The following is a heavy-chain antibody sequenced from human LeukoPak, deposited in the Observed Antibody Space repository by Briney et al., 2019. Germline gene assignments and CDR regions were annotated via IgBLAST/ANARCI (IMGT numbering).Heavy chain of an antibody. CDR2: ISYDGSNK. Sequence: SGGSLRLSCTAPGFTFGDYAMHWVRQAPGKGLEWVAVISYDGSNKYYADSVKGRFTIPRDNSKNTLYLQMNSLRAEDTAVYYCARELRFLEEGFDYWGQGTLVTVSS. V-gene: IGHV3-30-3*01. D-gene: IGHD3-3*01. J-gene: IGHJ4*02. CDR3: ARELRFLEEGFDY. CDR1: GFTFGDYA.